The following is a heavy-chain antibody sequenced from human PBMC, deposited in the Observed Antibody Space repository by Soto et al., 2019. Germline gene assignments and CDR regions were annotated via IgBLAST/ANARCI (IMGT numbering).Heavy chain of an antibody. V-gene: IGHV4-61*08. CDR3: ARDSTAFVFDF. J-gene: IGHJ4*02. Sequence: LSLTCTVSGDSLGSGAFYLSWIRRTPGKGLEWIGYIYHTGRTTYNPSLESRVSISLDPSKNQFALSLASVTAADTAIYYCARDSTAFVFDFWGQGALVTVSS. CDR1: GDSLGSGAFY. D-gene: IGHD2-2*01. CDR2: IYHTGRT.